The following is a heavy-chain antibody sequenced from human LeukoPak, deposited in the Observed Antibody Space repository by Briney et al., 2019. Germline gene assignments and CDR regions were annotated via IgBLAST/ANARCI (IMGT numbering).Heavy chain of an antibody. CDR1: GGSFSGYY. Sequence: SETLSLTCAVYGGSFSGYYWSWIRQPPGKGLEWIGEINHSGSTNYNPSLKGRVTISVDTSKNQFSLKLSSVTAADTAVYYCARARQEWLAPSNRYYFDYWGQGTLVTVSS. J-gene: IGHJ4*02. CDR2: INHSGST. CDR3: ARARQEWLAPSNRYYFDY. V-gene: IGHV4-34*01. D-gene: IGHD6-19*01.